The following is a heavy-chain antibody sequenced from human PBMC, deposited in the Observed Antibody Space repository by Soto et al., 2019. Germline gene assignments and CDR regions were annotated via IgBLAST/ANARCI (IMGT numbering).Heavy chain of an antibody. D-gene: IGHD2-2*02. CDR1: GFTFSSYA. V-gene: IGHV3-23*01. CDR2: ISCSGGST. CDR3: AKGVIAVSQYPFDD. Sequence: GGSLRLSCAASGFTFSSYAMSWVRQAPGKGLEWVSAISCSGGSTYYADSVKGRFTISRDNSKNTLYLQMNSLRAEDTAVYYCAKGVIAVSQYPFDDWGQGTLVTVSS. J-gene: IGHJ4*01.